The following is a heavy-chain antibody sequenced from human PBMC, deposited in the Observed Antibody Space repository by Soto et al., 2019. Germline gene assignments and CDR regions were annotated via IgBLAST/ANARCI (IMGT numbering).Heavy chain of an antibody. Sequence: TVKVSCKASGFTFTSSAMQWVRQARGQRLEWIGWIVVGSGNTNYAQKFQERVTITRDMSTSTAYMELSSLRSEDTAVYYCAAVDYDFWSGYYIGPVGDAFDIWGQGTMVTVSS. CDR1: GFTFTSSA. CDR3: AAVDYDFWSGYYIGPVGDAFDI. J-gene: IGHJ3*02. D-gene: IGHD3-3*01. V-gene: IGHV1-58*02. CDR2: IVVGSGNT.